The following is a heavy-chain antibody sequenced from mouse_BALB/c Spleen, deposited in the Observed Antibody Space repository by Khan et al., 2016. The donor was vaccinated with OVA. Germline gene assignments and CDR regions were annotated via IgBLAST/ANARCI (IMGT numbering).Heavy chain of an antibody. CDR2: IWAGGSR. V-gene: IGHV2-9*02. D-gene: IGHD1-1*01. CDR1: GYSLTNYG. Sequence: QVQLKESGPGLVAPSQSLSITCTVSGYSLTNYGVHWVRQPPGKGLEWLGIIWAGGSRNYNSALMYRLTTRKDNSKCQVFLIIDCLQSDDTAIYYCARNNDLYVEYFDFWGAGTTVTVSS. J-gene: IGHJ1*01. CDR3: ARNNDLYVEYFDF.